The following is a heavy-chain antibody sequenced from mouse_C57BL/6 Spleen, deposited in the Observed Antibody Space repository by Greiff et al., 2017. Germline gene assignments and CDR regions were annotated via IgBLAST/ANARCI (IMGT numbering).Heavy chain of an antibody. CDR1: GYTFTSYW. CDR3: ARKDYSPRYYAMDY. Sequence: QVQLKQPGAELVKPGASVKLSCKASGYTFTSYWMHWVKQRPGRGLEWIGRIDPNSGGTKYNEKFKSKATLTVDKPSSTAYMQLSSLTSEYSAVYYCARKDYSPRYYAMDYWGQGTSVTVSS. J-gene: IGHJ4*01. CDR2: IDPNSGGT. V-gene: IGHV1-72*01. D-gene: IGHD2-12*01.